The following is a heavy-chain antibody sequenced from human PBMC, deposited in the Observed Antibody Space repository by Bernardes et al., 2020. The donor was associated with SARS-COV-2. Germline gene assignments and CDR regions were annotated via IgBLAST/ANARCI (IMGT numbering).Heavy chain of an antibody. D-gene: IGHD2-15*01. Sequence: SLRLSFASSGFTFRHYPMHWVRQAPGQGLEWVAFISYDGRGQFYADSVKGRFTISRDNSKNTLYLEMTSLRAVDTAVYYCARADVVVEVGTSPEPFDYWGQGTLVTVSS. V-gene: IGHV3-30-3*01. J-gene: IGHJ4*02. CDR1: GFTFRHYP. CDR3: ARADVVVEVGTSPEPFDY. CDR2: ISYDGRGQ.